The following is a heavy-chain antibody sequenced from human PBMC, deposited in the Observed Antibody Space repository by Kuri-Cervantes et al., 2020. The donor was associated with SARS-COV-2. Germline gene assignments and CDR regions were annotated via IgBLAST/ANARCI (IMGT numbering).Heavy chain of an antibody. Sequence: KVSCKGSGYSFTSYWIGWVRQMPGKGLEWMGIIYPGDSDTRYSPSFQGQVTISADKSISTAYLQWSSLKASDTAMYYCANIVVVPNARGNYYYYMDVWGKGTTVTVSS. CDR1: GYSFTSYW. D-gene: IGHD2-2*01. CDR2: IYPGDSDT. V-gene: IGHV5-51*01. J-gene: IGHJ6*03. CDR3: ANIVVVPNARGNYYYYMDV.